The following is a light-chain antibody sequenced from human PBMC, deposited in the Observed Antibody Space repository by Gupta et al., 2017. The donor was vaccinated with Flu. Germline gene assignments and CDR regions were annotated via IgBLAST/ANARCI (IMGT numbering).Light chain of an antibody. Sequence: DIQLTQSPSSLSASVGDRVTIPCRASQSIGTDLNWYQQKPGKAPKLLISAASSLQSGVPSRFSGSGSGTDFTLTISDLQPEDFATYYCQQYYSTPRTFGQGTKVEI. CDR3: QQYYSTPRT. V-gene: IGKV1-39*01. CDR1: QSIGTD. CDR2: AAS. J-gene: IGKJ1*01.